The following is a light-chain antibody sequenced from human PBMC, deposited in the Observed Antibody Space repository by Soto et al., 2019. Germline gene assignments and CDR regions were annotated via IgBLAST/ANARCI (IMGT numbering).Light chain of an antibody. CDR3: SSYTSSSIDYV. J-gene: IGLJ1*01. CDR2: EVS. V-gene: IGLV2-14*01. Sequence: QSAPTQPASVSGSPGQSITISCTGTSSDVGGYNYVSWYQPPPGKAPKLMIYEVSNRPAGVSNRFSGSKSGNTATLTISGLQAEDEADYYCSSYTSSSIDYVFGTGTKLTVL. CDR1: SSDVGGYNY.